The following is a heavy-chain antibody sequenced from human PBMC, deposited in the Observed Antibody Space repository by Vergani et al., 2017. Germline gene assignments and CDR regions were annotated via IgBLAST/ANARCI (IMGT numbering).Heavy chain of an antibody. D-gene: IGHD1-26*01. CDR3: VKDVGATASSAVWNAFDI. J-gene: IGHJ3*02. CDR2: ISSNGGST. Sequence: EVQLVESGGGLVQPGGSLRLSCSASGCTFSSYAMHWVRQAPGKGLEYVSAISSNGGSTYYADSVKGRFTISRDNSKNTLYLQMSSLRAEDTAVYYCVKDVGATASSAVWNAFDIWGQGTMVTVSS. V-gene: IGHV3-64D*06. CDR1: GCTFSSYA.